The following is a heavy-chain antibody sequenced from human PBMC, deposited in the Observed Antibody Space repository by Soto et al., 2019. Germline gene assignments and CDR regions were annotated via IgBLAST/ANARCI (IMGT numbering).Heavy chain of an antibody. CDR3: ANGDIVVVPAAIDYYYGMDD. V-gene: IGHV3-30*18. CDR2: ISYDGSNK. CDR1: GFTFSSYG. D-gene: IGHD2-2*01. Sequence: PGGSLRLSCGASGFTFSSYGMHWVRQAPGKGLEWVAVISYDGSNKYYADSVEGRFTISRDNSKNTLYLQMNSLRAEDTAVYYCANGDIVVVPAAIDYYYGMDDWGQGTTVTVSS. J-gene: IGHJ6*02.